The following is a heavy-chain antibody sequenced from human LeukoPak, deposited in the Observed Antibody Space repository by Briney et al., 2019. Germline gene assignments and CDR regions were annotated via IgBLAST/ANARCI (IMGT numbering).Heavy chain of an antibody. J-gene: IGHJ4*02. Sequence: SETLSLTCAVYGGSFSGYYWSWIRQPPGKGLEWIGEINHSGSTNYNPSLKSRVTISVDTSKNQFSLKLSSVTAADTAVYYCARRGNRVQRVPLDYWGQGTLVTVSS. CDR3: ARRGNRVQRVPLDY. CDR2: INHSGST. D-gene: IGHD3-10*01. V-gene: IGHV4-34*01. CDR1: GGSFSGYY.